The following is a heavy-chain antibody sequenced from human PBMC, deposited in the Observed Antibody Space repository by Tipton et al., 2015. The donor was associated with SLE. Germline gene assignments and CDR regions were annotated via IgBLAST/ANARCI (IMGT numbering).Heavy chain of an antibody. J-gene: IGHJ6*02. CDR2: IYYSGST. CDR1: GGSISSYY. CDR3: ARLTTANYYYYGMDV. Sequence: TLSLTCTVSGGSISSYYWSWIRQPPGKGLEWIGYIYYSGSTNYNPSLKSRVTISVDTSKNQFSLRLSSVTAADTAVYYCARLTTANYYYYGMDVWGQGTTVTVSS. D-gene: IGHD4-17*01. V-gene: IGHV4-59*08.